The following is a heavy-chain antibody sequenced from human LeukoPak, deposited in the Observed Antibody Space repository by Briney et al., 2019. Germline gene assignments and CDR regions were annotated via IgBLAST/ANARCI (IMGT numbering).Heavy chain of an antibody. J-gene: IGHJ5*02. CDR2: IYPGDSDT. D-gene: IGHD2-2*02. CDR1: GYSFTSYW. CDR3: ARQHRLRSYSGRFDP. V-gene: IGHV5-51*01. Sequence: GESLKISCKGSGYSFTSYWIGWVRQMPGKGLEWMGIIYPGDSDTRYSPSFQGQVTVSADKSISTAYLQWSSLKASDTAMYYCARQHRLRSYSGRFDPWDQGTLVTVSS.